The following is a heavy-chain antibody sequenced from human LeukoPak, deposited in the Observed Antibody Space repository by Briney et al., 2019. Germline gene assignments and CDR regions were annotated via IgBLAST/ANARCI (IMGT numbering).Heavy chain of an antibody. Sequence: GGSLRLSCAASGFTFSSYWMSWVRQAPGKGLEWVANIKQDGSEKYYVDSEKGRFTISRDNAKNSLYLQMNSLRAEDTAVYYCARIPSLSWQQPFDYWGQGTLVTVSS. CDR1: GFTFSSYW. J-gene: IGHJ4*02. V-gene: IGHV3-7*01. D-gene: IGHD6-13*01. CDR2: IKQDGSEK. CDR3: ARIPSLSWQQPFDY.